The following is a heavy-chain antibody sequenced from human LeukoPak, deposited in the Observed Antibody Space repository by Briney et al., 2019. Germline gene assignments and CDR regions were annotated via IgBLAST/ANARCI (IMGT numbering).Heavy chain of an antibody. CDR1: GYTFTSYY. Sequence: GGSVTVSCKASGYTFTSYYMHWVRQAPGQGLEWMGLINPSGGSTSYAQKFQGRVTINRDTSTSTVYMELSSLRSEDTAVYYCARAGTIFGVVPLGYWGQGTLVTVSS. V-gene: IGHV1-46*01. CDR2: INPSGGST. CDR3: ARAGTIFGVVPLGY. D-gene: IGHD3-3*01. J-gene: IGHJ4*02.